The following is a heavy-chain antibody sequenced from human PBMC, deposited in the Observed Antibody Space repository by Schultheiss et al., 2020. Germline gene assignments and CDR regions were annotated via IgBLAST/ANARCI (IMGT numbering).Heavy chain of an antibody. CDR1: GYTFTDYY. V-gene: IGHV1-2*02. D-gene: IGHD3-3*01. CDR2: IDPNSGGT. J-gene: IGHJ5*02. Sequence: ASVKVSCKASGYTFTDYYMHWVRQAPGQGPEWMGWIDPNSGGTNYAQKFQGRVTMTRDTSISTAYMELSSLRSEDTAVYYCARGPPPSLRFLEFRFDPWGQGTLVTVSS. CDR3: ARGPPPSLRFLEFRFDP.